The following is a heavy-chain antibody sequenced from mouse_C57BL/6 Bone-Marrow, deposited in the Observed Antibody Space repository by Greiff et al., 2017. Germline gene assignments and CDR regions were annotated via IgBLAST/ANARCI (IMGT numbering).Heavy chain of an antibody. CDR1: GFTFTSYW. CDR2: IYPGSGST. CDR3: ARPCNSIYWYFDV. D-gene: IGHD2-10*02. V-gene: IGHV1-55*01. Sequence: QVQLQQPVAELVKPGASVKMSCKASGFTFTSYWITWVKQRPGQGLEWIGDIYPGSGSTNYNEKFKSKATLTVDTSSSTAYMQLSSLTSEDSAVNYCARPCNSIYWYFDVWGTGTTVTVSS. J-gene: IGHJ1*03.